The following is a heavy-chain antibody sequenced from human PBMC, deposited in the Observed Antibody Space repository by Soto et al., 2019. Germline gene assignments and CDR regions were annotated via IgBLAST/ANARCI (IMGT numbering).Heavy chain of an antibody. D-gene: IGHD3-22*01. J-gene: IGHJ4*02. CDR1: GFTFSSYG. Sequence: SPRLSCSASGFTFSSYGMHWVRQAPGKGLEYVSGISSSGDNTKYADPVKGRFTISRDNSKNTLILQMNSLRAEDTAVYYCVKGPALYDSSSFDCWGQGAVVTVYS. V-gene: IGHV3-64D*06. CDR3: VKGPALYDSSSFDC. CDR2: ISSSGDNT.